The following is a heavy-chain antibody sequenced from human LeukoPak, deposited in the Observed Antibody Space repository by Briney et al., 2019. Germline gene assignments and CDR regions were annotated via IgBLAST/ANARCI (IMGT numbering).Heavy chain of an antibody. CDR3: AKDFRDQWLVNAFHI. V-gene: IGHV1-2*02. Sequence: ASVKVSCKASEYTFTRYYTHWVRQAPGQGLEWMGWINPNTGGTNYAQKFQGRVTMTRDTSITTAYMELRSLEYDDTAVYYCAKDFRDQWLVNAFHIWGQGTMVTVSS. CDR1: EYTFTRYY. CDR2: INPNTGGT. J-gene: IGHJ3*02. D-gene: IGHD6-19*01.